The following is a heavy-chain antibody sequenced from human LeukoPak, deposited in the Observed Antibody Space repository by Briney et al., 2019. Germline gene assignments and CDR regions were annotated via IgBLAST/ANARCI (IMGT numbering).Heavy chain of an antibody. D-gene: IGHD2/OR15-2a*01. CDR3: VSFYETY. CDR1: GNYW. CDR2: INSDGSWT. Sequence: GGSLRLACAASGNYWMHWVRQVPGKGLVWVSHINSDGSWTSYADSVKGRFTISKDNAKNTVYLQMNSLRAEDTAVYYCVSFYETYWGRGTLVTVSS. J-gene: IGHJ4*02. V-gene: IGHV3-74*01.